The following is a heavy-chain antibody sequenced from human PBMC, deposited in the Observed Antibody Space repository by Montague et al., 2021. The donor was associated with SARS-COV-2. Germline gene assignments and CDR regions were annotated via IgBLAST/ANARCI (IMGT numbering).Heavy chain of an antibody. D-gene: IGHD4-17*01. CDR1: GFSLSTSGMC. J-gene: IGHJ6*02. CDR2: IYWDDDK. V-gene: IGHV2-70*01. CDR3: ARTMATVTTAYALGDGCDGLDV. Sequence: PALVTPTQTLTLTCTFSGFSLSTSGMCVSWIRQPPGKALEWLAPIYWDDDKYYSTSLKTRLTISKDTSKNQVVLTMTNMDPVDTATFYCARTMATVTTAYALGDGCDGLDVWGQGTTVTVSS.